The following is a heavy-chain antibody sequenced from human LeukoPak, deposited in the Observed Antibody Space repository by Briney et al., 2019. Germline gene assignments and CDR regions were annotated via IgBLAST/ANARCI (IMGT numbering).Heavy chain of an antibody. CDR3: ARSPPRHTSGYYSPYFDY. J-gene: IGHJ4*02. CDR1: GGSLSSYY. D-gene: IGHD3-22*01. CDR2: VLDIATT. V-gene: IGHV4-59*01. Sequence: AETLSLTCSVSGGSLSSYYWSWIRQPPGKGLEWIGCVLDIATTNYNPSLGSRVTVSGDASRTQSSLPLTSVTAADTAVYHRARSPPRHTSGYYSPYFDYWGQGILVTVSS.